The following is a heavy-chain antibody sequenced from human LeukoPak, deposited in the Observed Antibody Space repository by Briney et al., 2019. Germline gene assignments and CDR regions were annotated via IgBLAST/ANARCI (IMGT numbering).Heavy chain of an antibody. CDR1: GYSISSGYY. J-gene: IGHJ5*02. CDR2: IYTSGIT. CDR3: ARDEDTAMVTRFDP. V-gene: IGHV4-4*07. Sequence: SETLSLACTVSGYSISSGYYWGWIRQPAGKGLEWIGRIYTSGITNYNPSLKSRVTMSVDTSKNQFSLKLSSVTAADTAVYYCARDEDTAMVTRFDPWGQGTLVTVSS. D-gene: IGHD5-18*01.